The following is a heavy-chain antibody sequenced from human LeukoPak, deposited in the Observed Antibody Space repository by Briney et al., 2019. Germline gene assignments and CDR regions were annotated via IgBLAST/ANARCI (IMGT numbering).Heavy chain of an antibody. CDR3: ARAYYYGSGRISYYYYYGMDV. D-gene: IGHD3-10*01. CDR2: INHSGST. V-gene: IGHV4-34*01. Sequence: SETLSLTCAVYGGSFSGYYWSWIRQPPGKGLEWIGEINHSGSTNYNQSLKSRVTISVDTSKNQFSLKLSSVTAADTAVYYCARAYYYGSGRISYYYYYGMDVWGQGTTVTVSS. J-gene: IGHJ6*02. CDR1: GGSFSGYY.